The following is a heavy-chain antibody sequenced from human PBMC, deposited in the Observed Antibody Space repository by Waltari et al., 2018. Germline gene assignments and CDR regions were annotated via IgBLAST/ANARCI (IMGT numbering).Heavy chain of an antibody. J-gene: IGHJ4*02. CDR2: IVVGSGNT. CDR3: AAGELDGSGSYRY. V-gene: IGHV1-58*02. Sequence: QLVQSGAEVKKPGASVKVSCKASGYTFTSYDINWVRQATGQGLEWIGWIVVGSGNTNYAQKCQERVTITRDMSTSTAYMELSSLRSEDTAVYYCAAGELDGSGSYRYWGQGTLVTVSS. CDR1: GYTFTSYD. D-gene: IGHD3-10*01.